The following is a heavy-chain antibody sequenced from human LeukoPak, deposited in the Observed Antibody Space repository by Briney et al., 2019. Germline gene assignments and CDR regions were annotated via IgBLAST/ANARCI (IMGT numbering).Heavy chain of an antibody. V-gene: IGHV4-59*08. J-gene: IGHJ4*02. CDR2: IHYSGNT. D-gene: IGHD3-9*01. CDR3: ARHGRESRYFDWLLYYIDH. Sequence: SETLSLTCTVSGASISAYSWSWIRQPPGKGLEWIGCIHYSGNTHCNPSLESRVTLSVDTSKNQFSLKLSSVTAADTAAYYCARHGRESRYFDWLLYYIDHWGQGALVTVSS. CDR1: GASISAYS.